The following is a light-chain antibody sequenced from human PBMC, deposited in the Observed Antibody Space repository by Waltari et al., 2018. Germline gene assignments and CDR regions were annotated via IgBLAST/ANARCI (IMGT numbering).Light chain of an antibody. Sequence: QSALTQPASVSGSPGQSITISCAGISSNVGNFNLVSWYQQHPGKAPRLMIYEGTKRPSGVSSRFSGSKSGNTSSLTIFGLPAEHSADYYCCSDESSSNSYVFGGGTKVTVL. J-gene: IGLJ1*01. V-gene: IGLV2-23*01. CDR3: CSDESSSNSYV. CDR1: SSNVGNFNL. CDR2: EGT.